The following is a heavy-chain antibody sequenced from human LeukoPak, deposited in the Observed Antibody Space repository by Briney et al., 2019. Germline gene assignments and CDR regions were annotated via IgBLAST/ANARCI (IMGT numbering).Heavy chain of an antibody. V-gene: IGHV1-8*01. CDR3: ARLSSWYYYYYMDV. Sequence: ASVKVSCKASGYTFTSYDINWVRQATGQGLEWMGWMNPNSGNTGYAQKFQGRVTMTRNTSISTAYMELSSLRSEDTAVYYCARLSSWYYYYYMDVWGKGTTVTISS. CDR2: MNPNSGNT. D-gene: IGHD6-13*01. CDR1: GYTFTSYD. J-gene: IGHJ6*03.